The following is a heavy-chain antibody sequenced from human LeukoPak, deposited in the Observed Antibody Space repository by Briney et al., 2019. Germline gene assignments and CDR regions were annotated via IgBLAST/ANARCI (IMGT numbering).Heavy chain of an antibody. CDR3: ARQRITAAGILDY. CDR1: GGSISSHY. CDR2: IYYSGTT. D-gene: IGHD6-13*01. J-gene: IGHJ4*02. Sequence: PSETLSLTCTVSGGSISSHYWSWIRQPPGKGLEWIGYIYYSGTTDYNPSLKRRVTISVDTSKNHFSLKLSSVTAADTAVYYCARQRITAAGILDYWGQGTLVTVSS. V-gene: IGHV4-59*08.